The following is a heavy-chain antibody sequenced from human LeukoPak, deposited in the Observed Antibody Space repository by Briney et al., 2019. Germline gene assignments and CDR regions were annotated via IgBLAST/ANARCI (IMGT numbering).Heavy chain of an antibody. CDR2: VNPNSGGT. D-gene: IGHD2-21*02. V-gene: IGHV1-2*02. CDR3: ARDSYCGGDCYSFYFDY. Sequence: ASVTVSCKASGYTFTGYYMHWVRQAPGQGLEWMGWVNPNSGGTNYAQTFQGRVTITRDTSIRTDRMELSRLASDDTAVYCCARDSYCGGDCYSFYFDYWAQGTLVTVSS. CDR1: GYTFTGYY. J-gene: IGHJ4*02.